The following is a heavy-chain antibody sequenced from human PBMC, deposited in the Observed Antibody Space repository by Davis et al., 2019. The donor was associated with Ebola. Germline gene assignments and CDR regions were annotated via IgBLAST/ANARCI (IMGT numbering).Heavy chain of an antibody. D-gene: IGHD4-17*01. CDR3: ARATTVTRFDY. CDR1: GGSISSSSYY. J-gene: IGHJ4*02. V-gene: IGHV4-61*05. CDR2: IYYSGST. Sequence: PSETLSLTCTVSGGSISSSSYYWGWIRQPPGKGLEWIGYIYYSGSTNYNPSLKSRVTISVDTSKNQFSLKLSSVTAADTAVYYCARATTVTRFDYWGQGTLVTVSS.